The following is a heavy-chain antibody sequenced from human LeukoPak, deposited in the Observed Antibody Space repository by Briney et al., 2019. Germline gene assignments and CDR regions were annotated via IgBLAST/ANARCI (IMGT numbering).Heavy chain of an antibody. J-gene: IGHJ4*02. CDR2: IYYSGST. CDR3: ARLGREGYYFDY. D-gene: IGHD1-26*01. V-gene: IGHV4-38-2*01. Sequence: SETLSLTCAVSGYSISSGYYWGWIRQPPGKGLEWIGSIYYSGSTYYNPSLKSRVTISVDTSKNQFSLKLSSVTAADTAVYYCARLGREGYYFDYWGQGTLVTVSS. CDR1: GYSISSGYY.